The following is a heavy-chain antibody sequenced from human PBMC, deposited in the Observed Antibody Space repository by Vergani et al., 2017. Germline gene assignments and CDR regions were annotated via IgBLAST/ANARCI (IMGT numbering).Heavy chain of an antibody. Sequence: QVQLVQSGAGVKEPGASVKVSCKASGYTFTSYALHWVRQAPGQRLEWVGWINAGNGNTKYSQKFQGRVTITRDTSASTAYMELSSLRSEDTAVYYCARDELPYSSSSGNWFDPWGQGTLVTVSS. J-gene: IGHJ5*02. V-gene: IGHV1-3*01. CDR2: INAGNGNT. CDR1: GYTFTSYA. CDR3: ARDELPYSSSSGNWFDP. D-gene: IGHD6-6*01.